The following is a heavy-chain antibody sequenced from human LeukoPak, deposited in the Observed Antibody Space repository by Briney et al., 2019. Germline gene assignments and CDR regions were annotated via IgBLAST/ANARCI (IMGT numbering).Heavy chain of an antibody. CDR2: IYYSGST. J-gene: IGHJ6*03. CDR3: ARSHSSSWFTYYYYYMDV. CDR1: GGSISSYY. D-gene: IGHD6-13*01. Sequence: SETLSLTCTVSGGSISSYYGSWIRQPPGKGLEWIGYIYYSGSTNYNPSLKSRVTISVDTSKNQFSLKLSSVTAADTAVYYCARSHSSSWFTYYYYYMDVWGEGTTVTVSS. V-gene: IGHV4-59*01.